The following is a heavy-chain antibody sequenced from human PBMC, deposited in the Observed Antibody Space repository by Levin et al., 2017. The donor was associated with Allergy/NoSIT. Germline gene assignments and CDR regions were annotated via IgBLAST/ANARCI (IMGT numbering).Heavy chain of an antibody. CDR1: GFTFSSYW. Sequence: SCAASGFTFSSYWMHWVRQAPGKGLVWVSRINSDGSSTSYADSVKGRFTISRDNAKNTLYLQMNSLRAEDTAVYYCSTGYSSGWYSGGVDYWGQGTLVTVSS. J-gene: IGHJ4*02. D-gene: IGHD6-19*01. CDR3: STGYSSGWYSGGVDY. V-gene: IGHV3-74*01. CDR2: INSDGSST.